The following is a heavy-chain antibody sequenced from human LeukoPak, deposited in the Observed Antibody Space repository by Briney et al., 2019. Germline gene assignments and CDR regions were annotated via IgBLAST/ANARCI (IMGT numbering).Heavy chain of an antibody. CDR1: GFTFRSYW. D-gene: IGHD3-3*01. J-gene: IGHJ4*02. CDR2: IKQDGSEK. V-gene: IGHV3-7*01. CDR3: AKDHYWSIDY. Sequence: GGSLRLSCAASGFTFRSYWMRWVRQAPGKGLEWVANIKQDGSEKNYVDSVKGRFTISRDNAKNSLYLQMNSLRAEDTGVYYCAKDHYWSIDYWGRGTLVTVSS.